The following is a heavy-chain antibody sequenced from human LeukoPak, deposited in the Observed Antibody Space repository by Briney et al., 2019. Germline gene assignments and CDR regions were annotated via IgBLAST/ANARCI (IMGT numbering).Heavy chain of an antibody. Sequence: PSETLSLTCAVYGGSFSGYYWSWIRQPPGKGLEWIGEINHSGSTNYNPSLEGRVTISVDTSKNQFSLKLSSVTAADTAVYYCARARLQLKKFDYWGQGTLVTVSS. CDR2: INHSGST. CDR3: ARARLQLKKFDY. J-gene: IGHJ4*02. CDR1: GGSFSGYY. V-gene: IGHV4-34*01. D-gene: IGHD5-24*01.